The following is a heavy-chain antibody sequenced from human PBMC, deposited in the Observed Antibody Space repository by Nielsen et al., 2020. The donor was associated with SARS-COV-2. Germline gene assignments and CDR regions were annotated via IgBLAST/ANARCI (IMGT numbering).Heavy chain of an antibody. CDR3: AKWETFDI. CDR2: LSWNGGAI. V-gene: IGHV3-9*01. CDR1: GFTFSSYG. J-gene: IGHJ3*02. Sequence: LKISCAASGFTFSSYGMHWVRQAPGKGLEWVSGLSWNGGAIVYADSVKGRFTISRDNAKNSLYLQMNSLTEEDTALYYCAKWETFDIWGQGTMVTVSS. D-gene: IGHD1-26*01.